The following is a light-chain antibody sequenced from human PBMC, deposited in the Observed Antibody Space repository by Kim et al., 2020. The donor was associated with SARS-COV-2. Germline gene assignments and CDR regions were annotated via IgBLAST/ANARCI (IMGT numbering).Light chain of an antibody. J-gene: IGLJ3*02. V-gene: IGLV4-69*01. CDR2: VNSDDSH. CDR3: QTWDSGIQV. Sequence: ASVKLTCTLSSGHSSYAIMWHQQEPEKGPRYLMKVNSDDSHKKGDGIPDRFSGSSFGAERYLTISSLQSEDEADYYCQTWDSGIQVFGGGTQLTVL. CDR1: SGHSSYA.